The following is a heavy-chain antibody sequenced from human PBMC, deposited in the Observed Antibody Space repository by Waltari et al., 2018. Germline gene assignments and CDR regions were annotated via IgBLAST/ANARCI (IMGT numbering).Heavy chain of an antibody. V-gene: IGHV1-18*01. CDR2: ISVFNGHR. CDR3: ARAVSPFHSHGSGYYVDY. CDR1: GYSFTNYG. D-gene: IGHD3-3*01. Sequence: GYSFTNYGISWVRQAPGQGLQWMGWISVFNGHRNYAQKFRGRVTMTTDTSTSTAYMELRSLGSDDTAMYYCARAVSPFHSHGSGYYVDYWGQGTLVTVSS. J-gene: IGHJ4*02.